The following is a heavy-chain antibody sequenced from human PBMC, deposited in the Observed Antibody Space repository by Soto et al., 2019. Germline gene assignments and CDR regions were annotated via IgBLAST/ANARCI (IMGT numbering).Heavy chain of an antibody. J-gene: IGHJ4*02. CDR3: ARAVAVPADFDY. D-gene: IGHD6-19*01. Sequence: QVQLVQSGAEEKKPGASVKVSCKASGYTFTSYAMHWVRQAPGQRREWMGWINAGNGNTKDSQKFQGRVTITRDTSASTAYMELSSLRSEDTAVYYCARAVAVPADFDYWGQGTLVTVSS. CDR1: GYTFTSYA. V-gene: IGHV1-3*05. CDR2: INAGNGNT.